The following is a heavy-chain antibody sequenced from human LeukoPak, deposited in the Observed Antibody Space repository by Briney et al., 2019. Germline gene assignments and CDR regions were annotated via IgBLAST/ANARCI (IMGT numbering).Heavy chain of an antibody. CDR3: AKGAASEYYFDS. Sequence: GGSLRLSCAASGSTFSSYAMRWVRQAPGKGLEWVSGISGSGGSTYYADSVKGRFTISKDNSKNTLYLQMNSLRAEDTAVYYCAKGAASEYYFDSWGQGTLVTVSS. V-gene: IGHV3-23*01. D-gene: IGHD6-25*01. CDR2: ISGSGGST. J-gene: IGHJ4*02. CDR1: GSTFSSYA.